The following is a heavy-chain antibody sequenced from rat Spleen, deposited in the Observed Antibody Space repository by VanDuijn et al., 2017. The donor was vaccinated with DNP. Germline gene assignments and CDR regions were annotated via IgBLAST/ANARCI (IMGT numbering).Heavy chain of an antibody. J-gene: IGHJ2*01. CDR2: MSSGGST. CDR3: TRSSRD. D-gene: IGHD1-11*01. Sequence: QVQLKESGPGLVQPSQTLSLTCTVSGFSLTSYTVTWVRQPPGKGLEWIAAMSSGGSTYYNSALKSRLSINRDTSKSQVFLKMNSLQTEDTAMYFCTRSSRDWGQGVMVTVSS. V-gene: IGHV2-6*01. CDR1: GFSLTSYT.